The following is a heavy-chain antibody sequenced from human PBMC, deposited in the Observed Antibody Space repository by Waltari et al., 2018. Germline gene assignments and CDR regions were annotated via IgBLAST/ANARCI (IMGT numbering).Heavy chain of an antibody. CDR1: GGSISSGSFY. CDR2: IYSRGST. CDR3: ARHWKKSGYRFDP. V-gene: IGHV4-39*01. D-gene: IGHD5-12*01. J-gene: IGHJ5*02. Sequence: QLQLQESGPGLVRPSETLSLTCSVAGGSISSGSFYWGWIRQSPGKGLEWIGSIYSRGSTDYNSNHKSRVTISGDTSKNQFSLKLSSVTAADTAVYYCARHWKKSGYRFDPWGQGTLVTVSS.